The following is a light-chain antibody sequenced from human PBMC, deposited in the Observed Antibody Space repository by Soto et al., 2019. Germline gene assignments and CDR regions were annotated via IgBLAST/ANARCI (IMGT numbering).Light chain of an antibody. V-gene: IGLV2-14*01. J-gene: IGLJ2*01. CDR2: DVS. CDR3: SSYTSSSTLVV. Sequence: QSALTQPASVSGSPGQSITISCTGTSSDVGGYNYVSWYQQHPGKVPKLMIYDVSNRPSGVSNRFSGSKFGNTASLTISGLQAEDEADYYCSSYTSSSTLVVFGGGTKLTVL. CDR1: SSDVGGYNY.